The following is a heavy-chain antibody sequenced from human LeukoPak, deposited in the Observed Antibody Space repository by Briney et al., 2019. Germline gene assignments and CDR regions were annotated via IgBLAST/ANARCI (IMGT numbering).Heavy chain of an antibody. V-gene: IGHV4-38-2*02. CDR2: IYYSGDT. Sequence: PSETLSLTCTVSGYSISSGYYWGWIRQPPGKGLEWIGYIYYSGDTYYNASLKSRVSFSVDTSQKQFSLKLKSVTAADTAVYYCVRGPYGSSISNWFDPWGQGILVIVSS. CDR1: GYSISSGYY. J-gene: IGHJ5*02. D-gene: IGHD3-10*01. CDR3: VRGPYGSSISNWFDP.